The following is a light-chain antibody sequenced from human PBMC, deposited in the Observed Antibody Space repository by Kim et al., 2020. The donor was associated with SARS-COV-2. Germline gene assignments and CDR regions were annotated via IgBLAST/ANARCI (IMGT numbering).Light chain of an antibody. CDR1: QTVLHSAINKYS. J-gene: IGKJ1*01. CDR3: QQYYAIPWT. V-gene: IGKV4-1*01. Sequence: DIVMTQSPDSLAVSLGERATINCKSSQTVLHSAINKYSLAWYRHKPGQPPELLIYWASTRESGVPDRFSGSGSGTDFTLIISSLQAEDVAVYYCQQYYAIPWTFGQGTKVDIK. CDR2: WAS.